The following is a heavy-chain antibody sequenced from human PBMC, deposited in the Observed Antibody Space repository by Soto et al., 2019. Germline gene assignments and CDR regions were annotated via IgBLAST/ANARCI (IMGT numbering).Heavy chain of an antibody. CDR2: IYYSGST. V-gene: IGHV4-39*07. CDR1: GGSISSSSYY. D-gene: IGHD6-13*01. CDR3: ARDNGGQQPSYFDY. J-gene: IGHJ4*02. Sequence: SETLSLTCTVSGGSISSSSYYWGWIRQPPGKGLEWIGSIYYSGSTYYNPSLKSRVTISIDTSKNQFSLKLTSVTAADTAVYYCARDNGGQQPSYFDYWGQGTLVTVSS.